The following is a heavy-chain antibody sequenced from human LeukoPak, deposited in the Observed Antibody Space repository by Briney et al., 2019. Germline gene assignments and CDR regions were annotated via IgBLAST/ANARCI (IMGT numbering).Heavy chain of an antibody. CDR3: LKANFYDGSAYASYYFAS. D-gene: IGHD3-22*01. CDR1: GFTFGDWP. J-gene: IGHJ4*02. CDR2: IRSKSFGATT. Sequence: GGSLRLSCKGSGFTFGDWPLTWVRQAPGKGLEWVGLIRSKSFGATTELAASLKGRFSISRDDSTSIVFLQMHSLKTEDTGVYYCLKANFYDGSAYASYYFASWGQGTLVSVSS. V-gene: IGHV3-49*04.